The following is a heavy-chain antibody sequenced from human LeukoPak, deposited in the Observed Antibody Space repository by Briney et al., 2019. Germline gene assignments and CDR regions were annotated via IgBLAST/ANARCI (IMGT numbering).Heavy chain of an antibody. Sequence: ASVTVSCTAFGYTFTNYAIHWVRQAPGQRLEWMGWILFGNGNTKYSQKFQDRVNITRDTSASTAYMELSSLRSEDTAVYYCTRDRRIATLGDWGQGTLVTVSS. CDR1: GYTFTNYA. CDR2: ILFGNGNT. D-gene: IGHD6-6*01. J-gene: IGHJ4*02. V-gene: IGHV1-3*01. CDR3: TRDRRIATLGD.